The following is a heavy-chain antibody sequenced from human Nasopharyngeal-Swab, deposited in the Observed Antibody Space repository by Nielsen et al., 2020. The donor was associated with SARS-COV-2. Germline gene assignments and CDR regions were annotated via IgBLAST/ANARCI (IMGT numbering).Heavy chain of an antibody. Sequence: VRQAPGKGLEWVANIKQDGSEKYYVDSVKGRFTISRDNAKNSLYLQMNRLRAEDTAVYYCARNGTTYYDFWSGYYYYFDYWGQGTLVTVSS. CDR3: ARNGTTYYDFWSGYYYYFDY. J-gene: IGHJ4*02. D-gene: IGHD3-3*01. CDR2: IKQDGSEK. V-gene: IGHV3-7*01.